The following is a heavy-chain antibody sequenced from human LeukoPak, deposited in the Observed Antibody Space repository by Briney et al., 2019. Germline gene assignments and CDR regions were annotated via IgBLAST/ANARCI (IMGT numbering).Heavy chain of an antibody. J-gene: IGHJ5*02. CDR3: AREDTAMDPNWFDP. D-gene: IGHD5-18*01. CDR2: INHSGST. V-gene: IGHV4-34*01. CDR1: GGSFSGYY. Sequence: SETLSLTCAVYGGSFSGYYWSWIRQPPGKGLEWIGEINHSGSTNYNPSLKSRVTISVDTSKNQFSLKLSSVTAADTAVYYCAREDTAMDPNWFDPWGQGTLVTVSS.